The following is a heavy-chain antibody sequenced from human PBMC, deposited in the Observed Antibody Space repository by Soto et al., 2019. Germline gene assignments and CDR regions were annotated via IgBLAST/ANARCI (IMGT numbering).Heavy chain of an antibody. J-gene: IGHJ1*01. CDR1: GYTFTNYN. CDR2: MNPDSVNT. Sequence: QVQLVQSGAEVKKPGASVKVSCKASGYTFTNYNINWVRQATGQGLEWEGWMNPDSVNTGYAQRFQGRVTMTRNTSIHTAYMELSGMTSEATAVYCCASSLEHAPFQHWGQGSVVTVSS. V-gene: IGHV1-8*01. CDR3: ASSLEHAPFQH. D-gene: IGHD1-1*01.